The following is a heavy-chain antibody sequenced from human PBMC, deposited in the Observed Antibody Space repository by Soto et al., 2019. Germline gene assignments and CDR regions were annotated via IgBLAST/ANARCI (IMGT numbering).Heavy chain of an antibody. CDR2: VYYSGSL. V-gene: IGHV4-39*02. CDR1: SDSLTITSHY. CDR3: GSEKIVGSTPYSFDT. J-gene: IGHJ4*02. D-gene: IGHD6-13*01. Sequence: SETLSLTCVVSSDSLTITSHYWGWVRQPPGKGLEWIGNVYYSGSLYYNPSLKGRATISLDTSKNHLTLTLTSVTAADTAVYYCGSEKIVGSTPYSFDTWGRGALVTVSS.